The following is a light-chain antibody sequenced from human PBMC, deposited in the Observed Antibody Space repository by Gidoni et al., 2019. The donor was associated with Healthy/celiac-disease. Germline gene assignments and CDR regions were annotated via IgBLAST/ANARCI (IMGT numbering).Light chain of an antibody. J-gene: IGKJ4*01. CDR3: QQSNSTLYT. Sequence: IQITQSPSSLSPSVGDTVTINCRASQSISSYLNWYQQRRGKATKLLNYAATSLQSGVPSRFSGSGSATDFTLTISSLQPEDVATYYCQQSNSTLYTFXGXTKVEIK. CDR1: QSISSY. CDR2: AAT. V-gene: IGKV1-39*01.